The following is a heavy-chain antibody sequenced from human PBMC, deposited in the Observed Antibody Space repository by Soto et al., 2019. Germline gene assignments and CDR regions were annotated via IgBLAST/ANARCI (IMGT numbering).Heavy chain of an antibody. J-gene: IGHJ4*02. V-gene: IGHV5-51*01. D-gene: IGHD1-26*01. CDR2: IYPGDSDT. CDR1: GYSFASHW. Sequence: GEALKISCKGSGYSFASHWVAWGRQMPEKGLEWIGTIYPGDSDTKYSSAFRGHVTISADTSVSTAYLQWRSLEATGSAIYYCARYSGSYWHYLDFWGQGXLVTVYS. CDR3: ARYSGSYWHYLDF.